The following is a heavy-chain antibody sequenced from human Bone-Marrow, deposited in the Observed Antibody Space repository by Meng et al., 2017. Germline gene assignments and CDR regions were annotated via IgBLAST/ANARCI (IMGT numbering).Heavy chain of an antibody. Sequence: QVQLVQSGAEVTKPGASVRVSCKASGSTFTSYAMHWVRQSPGQRPGWMGWINAGNGNTKYSQKFQGRVTITRDTSASTAYMELSSLRSEDTAVYYCARRTAVSGMTFDYWGQGTLVTVSS. V-gene: IGHV1-3*01. D-gene: IGHD4-17*01. CDR2: INAGNGNT. J-gene: IGHJ4*02. CDR1: GSTFTSYA. CDR3: ARRTAVSGMTFDY.